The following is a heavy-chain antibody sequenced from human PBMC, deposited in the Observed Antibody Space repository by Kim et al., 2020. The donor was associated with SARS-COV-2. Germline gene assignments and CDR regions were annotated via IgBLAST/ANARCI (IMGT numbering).Heavy chain of an antibody. Sequence: KYYAGSVKGRFSISRDNSKNTLYLQMNSLRAEDTAIYYCARDEGAYNLIAYWGQGTPITVSS. J-gene: IGHJ4*02. V-gene: IGHV3-30*01. CDR3: ARDEGAYNLIAY. D-gene: IGHD1-1*01. CDR2: K.